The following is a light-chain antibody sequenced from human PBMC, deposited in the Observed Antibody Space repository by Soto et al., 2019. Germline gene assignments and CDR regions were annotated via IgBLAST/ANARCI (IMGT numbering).Light chain of an antibody. J-gene: IGKJ1*01. CDR1: QTISSSY. V-gene: IGKV3-20*01. CDR2: GAS. CDR3: QQYTYSPWT. Sequence: EVVLTQSPGTLSLSPGERATLSCRTSQTISSSYLGWYQQKPGQAPRLLIYGASSRATVIPDRFSGSGSGTDFTLTISRLEAEYFAVYYCQQYTYSPWTFGQGTKVEIK.